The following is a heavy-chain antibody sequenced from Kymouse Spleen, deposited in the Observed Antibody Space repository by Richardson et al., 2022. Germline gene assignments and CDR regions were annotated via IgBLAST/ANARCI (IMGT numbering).Heavy chain of an antibody. Sequence: VQLVESGGGVVQPGRSLRLSCAASGFTFSSYGMHWVRQAPGKGLEWVAVISYDGSNKYYADSVKGRFTISRDNSKNTLYLQMNSLRAEDTAVYYCAKDQGNYPYYYGMDVWGQGTTVTVSS. J-gene: IGHJ6*02. CDR1: GFTFSSYG. CDR3: AKDQGNYPYYYGMDV. CDR2: ISYDGSNK. D-gene: IGHD4-11,IGHD4-11*01. V-gene: IGHV3-30*18.